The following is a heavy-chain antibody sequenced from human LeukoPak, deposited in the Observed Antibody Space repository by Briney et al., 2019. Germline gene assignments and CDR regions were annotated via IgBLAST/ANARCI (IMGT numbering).Heavy chain of an antibody. CDR3: ASANDFWSGYYYNWFDP. CDR2: IIPIFGTA. V-gene: IGHV1-69*06. CDR1: GGTFSSYA. D-gene: IGHD3-3*01. Sequence: ASVKVSCKASGGTFSSYAISWVRQAPGQGLEWMGGIIPIFGTANYAQKFQGRVTITADKSTSTAYMELSSLRSEDTAVYYCASANDFWSGYYYNWFDPWGQGTLVTVSS. J-gene: IGHJ5*02.